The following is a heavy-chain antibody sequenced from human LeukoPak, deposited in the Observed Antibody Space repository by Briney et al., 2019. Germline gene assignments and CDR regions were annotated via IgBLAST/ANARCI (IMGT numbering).Heavy chain of an antibody. Sequence: ASVKVSCKASGGTSSTYTITWVRQAPGQGPEWMGGIIPIFRTPNYAQKFQGRVTITTDESTSTAYMELSSLKSEDTAIYYCARVDRYYFYLDVWGKGTTVTVSS. CDR2: IIPIFRTP. J-gene: IGHJ6*03. V-gene: IGHV1-69*05. CDR3: ARVDRYYFYLDV. CDR1: GGTSSTYT.